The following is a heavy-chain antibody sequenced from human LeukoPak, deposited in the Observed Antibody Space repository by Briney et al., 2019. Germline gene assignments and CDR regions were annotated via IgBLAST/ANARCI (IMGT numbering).Heavy chain of an antibody. CDR1: GFTFSSYS. V-gene: IGHV3-21*04. D-gene: IGHD3-10*01. CDR3: AKGGWGLYYFDY. J-gene: IGHJ4*02. Sequence: GGSLRLSCAASGFTFSSYSMNWVRQAPGKGLEWVSSISSSSSYIYYADSVKGRFTISRDNAKNSLYLQMNSLRAEDTALYYCAKGGWGLYYFDYWGQGTLVTVSS. CDR2: ISSSSSYI.